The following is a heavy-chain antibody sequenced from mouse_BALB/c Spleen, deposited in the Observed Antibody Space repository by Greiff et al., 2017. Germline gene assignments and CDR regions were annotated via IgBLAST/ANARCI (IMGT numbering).Heavy chain of an antibody. CDR3: ARPDYYGSSHWFAY. Sequence: EVKLMESGGDLVKPGGSLKLSCAASGFTFSSYGMSWVRQTPDKRLEWVATISSGGSYTYYPDSVKGRFTISRDNAKNTLYLQMSSLKSEDTAMYYCARPDYYGSSHWFAYWGQGTLVTVSA. CDR1: GFTFSSYG. J-gene: IGHJ3*01. CDR2: ISSGGSYT. D-gene: IGHD1-1*01. V-gene: IGHV5-6*01.